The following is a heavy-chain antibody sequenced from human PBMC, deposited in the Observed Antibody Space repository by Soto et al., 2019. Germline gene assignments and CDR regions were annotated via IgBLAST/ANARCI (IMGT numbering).Heavy chain of an antibody. J-gene: IGHJ4*02. CDR3: ARDASSGWYFDY. D-gene: IGHD6-19*01. Sequence: PGGSLRLSCAASGFSFSSYWMTWLRQSPGKGLEWVANINPDGSAKYYVDSVKGRFTISRDNAKNSLYLQMNSLRAEDTAVYYCARDASSGWYFDYWGQGTLVTVSS. CDR1: GFSFSSYW. CDR2: INPDGSAK. V-gene: IGHV3-7*01.